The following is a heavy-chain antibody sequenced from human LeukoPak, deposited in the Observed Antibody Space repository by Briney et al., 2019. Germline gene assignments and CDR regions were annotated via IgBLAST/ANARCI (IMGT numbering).Heavy chain of an antibody. CDR2: IYYSGST. V-gene: IGHV4-39*01. Sequence: KPSETLSLTCTVSGGSISSSSYYWDWIRQPPGKGLEWIGSIYYSGSTYYNPSLKSRVTISVDTSKNQFSLKLSSVTAADTAVYYCARLFSNFDWLVATNWFDPWGQGTLVTVSS. CDR1: GGSISSSSYY. J-gene: IGHJ5*02. CDR3: ARLFSNFDWLVATNWFDP. D-gene: IGHD3-9*01.